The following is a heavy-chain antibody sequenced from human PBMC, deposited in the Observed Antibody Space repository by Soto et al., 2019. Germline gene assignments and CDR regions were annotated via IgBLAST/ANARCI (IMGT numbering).Heavy chain of an antibody. Sequence: PGESLKISCKGSGYSFSTYWIGWVRQMPGKGLEWMGIIYPGDSDTRYSPSFQGQVTISADKSISTAYLHWSSLKASDTAMYYCARDSGSYFPYDAFDIWGQGTMVTVSS. CDR2: IYPGDSDT. CDR3: ARDSGSYFPYDAFDI. V-gene: IGHV5-51*01. J-gene: IGHJ3*02. D-gene: IGHD1-26*01. CDR1: GYSFSTYW.